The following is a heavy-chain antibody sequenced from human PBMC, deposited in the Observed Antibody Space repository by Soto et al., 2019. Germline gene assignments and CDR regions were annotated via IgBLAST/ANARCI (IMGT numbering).Heavy chain of an antibody. J-gene: IGHJ5*02. CDR3: ARDRAYSSSWYWFDP. Sequence: ASVKVSCKASGGTFSSYAISWVRQAPGQGLEWMGGIIPIFGTANYAQKFQGRVTITADESTSTAYMELSSLRSEDTAVYYCARDRAYSSSWYWFDPWGQGTLVTVSS. CDR2: IIPIFGTA. D-gene: IGHD6-13*01. V-gene: IGHV1-69*13. CDR1: GGTFSSYA.